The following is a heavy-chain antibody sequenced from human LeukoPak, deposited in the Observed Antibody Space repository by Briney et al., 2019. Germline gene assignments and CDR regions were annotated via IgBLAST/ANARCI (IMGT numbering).Heavy chain of an antibody. CDR2: IYYSGST. V-gene: IGHV4-59*01. Sequence: SETLSLTCTVSGGSIRGYYWSWIRQPPGKGLEWIGYIYYSGSTNYNPSLKSRVTISVDTSKNQFSLKLSSVTAADTAVYYCARHPTGGMVRGLILDAFDIWGQGTMVTVSS. CDR1: GGSIRGYY. J-gene: IGHJ3*02. CDR3: ARHPTGGMVRGLILDAFDI. D-gene: IGHD3-10*01.